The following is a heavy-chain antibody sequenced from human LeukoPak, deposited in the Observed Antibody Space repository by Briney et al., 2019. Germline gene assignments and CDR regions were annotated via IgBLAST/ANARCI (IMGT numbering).Heavy chain of an antibody. CDR2: ISSSSSYI. V-gene: IGHV3-21*01. J-gene: IGHJ4*02. CDR1: GFTFSSYS. CDR3: ARGAVLRYFDWLLSPLDY. Sequence: GGSLRLSCAASGFTFSSYSMNWVRQAPGKGLEGVSSISSSSSYIYYADSVKGRFTISRDNAKNSLYLQMNSLRAEDTAMYYCARGAVLRYFDWLLSPLDYWGQGALVTVSS. D-gene: IGHD3-9*01.